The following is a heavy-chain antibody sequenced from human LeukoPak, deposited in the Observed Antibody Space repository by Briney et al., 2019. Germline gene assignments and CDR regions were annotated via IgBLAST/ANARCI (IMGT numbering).Heavy chain of an antibody. V-gene: IGHV4-39*01. D-gene: IGHD1-7*01. CDR2: IYYTGTT. J-gene: IGHJ3*02. CDR3: ERQTNWNYGSSAFDI. CDR1: GGSISSSSYY. Sequence: SETLSLTCPVSGGSISSSSYYWGWIRQPPGRGLKWIGTIYYTGTTYYNPSLKSRVTISVDTSKNQFSLKLSSVTAADTAVYYCERQTNWNYGSSAFDIWGQGTMVTVSS.